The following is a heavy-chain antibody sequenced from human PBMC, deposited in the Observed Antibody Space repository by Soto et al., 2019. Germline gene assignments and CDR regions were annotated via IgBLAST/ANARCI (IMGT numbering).Heavy chain of an antibody. D-gene: IGHD1-1*01. V-gene: IGHV4-59*01. CDR2: IYYSGST. J-gene: IGHJ6*02. CDR3: AAQRGTHYYYYGMDV. Sequence: PSETLSLTCTVSGGSISSYYWSWIRHPPGKGLEWIGYIYYSGSTNYNPSLKSRVTISVDTSKNQFSLKLSSVTAADTAVYYCAAQRGTHYYYYGMDVWGQGTTVTVSS. CDR1: GGSISSYY.